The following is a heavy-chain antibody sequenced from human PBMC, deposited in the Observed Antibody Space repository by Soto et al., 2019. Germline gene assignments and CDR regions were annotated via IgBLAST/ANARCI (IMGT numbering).Heavy chain of an antibody. J-gene: IGHJ4*02. V-gene: IGHV3-23*01. CDR3: TKDYGAVADF. CDR1: GFTFRTYA. CDR2: ITGSGDSA. D-gene: IGHD6-19*01. Sequence: EVQLLESGGGLVQPGESLRLSCAASGFTFRTYAMSWVRQAPGKGLEWVAAITGSGDSAYYADSVKGRFTISRDNSKNTLVVEMNSLRADETAVYYCTKDYGAVADFWGQGTLITVSS.